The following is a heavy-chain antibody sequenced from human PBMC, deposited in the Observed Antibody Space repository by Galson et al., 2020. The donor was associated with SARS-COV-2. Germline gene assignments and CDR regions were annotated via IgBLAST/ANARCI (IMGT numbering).Heavy chain of an antibody. D-gene: IGHD1-1*01. V-gene: IGHV4-31*03. CDR2: IYYNVKT. CDR1: GASIRSGNYY. J-gene: IGHJ5*02. CDR3: ARGVTTPWNKWFDP. Sequence: SQTLSLTCTVSGASIRSGNYYWSWIRQHPGKGLEWIGYIYYNVKTSYNPSLKSRVTISVDTSRNQFFLNLSSVTVADTAVYYCARGVTTPWNKWFDPWGQGSLVTVSS.